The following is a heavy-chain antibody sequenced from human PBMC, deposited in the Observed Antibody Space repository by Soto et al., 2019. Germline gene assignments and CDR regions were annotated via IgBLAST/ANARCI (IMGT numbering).Heavy chain of an antibody. CDR2: IYYSGST. J-gene: IGHJ5*02. V-gene: IGHV4-59*01. CDR1: GGSISSYY. Sequence: SETLSLTCTVSGGSISSYYWSWIRQPPGKGLEWIGYIYYSGSTNYNPSLKSRVTISVDTSKNQFSLKLSSVTAADTAVYYCVSTYGAGPTTGFDPRAQRTAVTGSA. D-gene: IGHD3-10*01. CDR3: VSTYGAGPTTGFDP.